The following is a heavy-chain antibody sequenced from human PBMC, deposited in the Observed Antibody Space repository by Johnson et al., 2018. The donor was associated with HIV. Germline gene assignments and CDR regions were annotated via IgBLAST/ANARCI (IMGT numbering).Heavy chain of an antibody. Sequence: VQLVESGGGLVQPGGSLRLSCAASGFTFSSYAMHWVRQAPGKGLEYVSAISNNGGSTYYANSVKGRFTISRDNSKNTLYLQMNSLRAEDTAVYYCAREFLYGDYQDAFDIWGQGTMVTVSS. CDR1: GFTFSSYA. D-gene: IGHD4-17*01. CDR2: ISNNGGST. J-gene: IGHJ3*02. CDR3: AREFLYGDYQDAFDI. V-gene: IGHV3-64*01.